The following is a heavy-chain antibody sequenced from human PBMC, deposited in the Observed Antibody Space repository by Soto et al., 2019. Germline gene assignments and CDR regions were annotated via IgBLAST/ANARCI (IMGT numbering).Heavy chain of an antibody. CDR3: AGGSSWTRVDY. Sequence: PGGSLRLSCAASGFTFSNSAMSWVRQAPGKGLEWVSAISGSGGSTYYADSMKGRFTISRDNSKSTLYLQMNSLRVEDTAVYYCAGGSSWTRVDYWGQVTLVIVSS. CDR2: ISGSGGST. CDR1: GFTFSNSA. J-gene: IGHJ4*02. V-gene: IGHV3-23*01. D-gene: IGHD6-13*01.